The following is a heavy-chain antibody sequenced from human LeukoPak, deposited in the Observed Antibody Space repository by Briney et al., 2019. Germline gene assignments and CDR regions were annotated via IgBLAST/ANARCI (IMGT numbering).Heavy chain of an antibody. D-gene: IGHD6-19*01. CDR1: GFTFNRNA. Sequence: GGSLRLSCAASGFTFNRNAISWVRQAPGKGLEWVSTIGGSGDKTFYADSAKGRFTISRDNSKNMVHLQMNSLTGEDTALYYCVRRGDASSGWGDHDFWGQGALVTVSS. CDR2: IGGSGDKT. V-gene: IGHV3-23*01. J-gene: IGHJ4*02. CDR3: VRRGDASSGWGDHDF.